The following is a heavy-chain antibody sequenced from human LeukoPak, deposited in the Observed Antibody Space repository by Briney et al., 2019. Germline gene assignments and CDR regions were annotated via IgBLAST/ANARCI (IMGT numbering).Heavy chain of an antibody. J-gene: IGHJ4*02. CDR2: FDPEDGET. Sequence: AASVKVSCKVSGYTLTELSMHWVRQAPGKGLEWMGGFDPEDGETIYAQKFQGRVTMTEDTSTDTAYMELSSLRSEDTAVYYCATRLDILTGYNQGVDYWGQGTLVTVSS. CDR3: ATRLDILTGYNQGVDY. CDR1: GYTLTELS. D-gene: IGHD3-9*01. V-gene: IGHV1-24*01.